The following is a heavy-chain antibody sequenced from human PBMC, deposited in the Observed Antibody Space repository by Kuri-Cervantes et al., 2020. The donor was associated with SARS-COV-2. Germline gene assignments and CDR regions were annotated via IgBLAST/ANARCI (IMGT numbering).Heavy chain of an antibody. CDR3: ARVGYCSSTSCRRFDY. J-gene: IGHJ4*02. CDR2: IKQDGSEK. Sequence: ETLSLTCTVSGGSISSYYWSWIRQPPGKGLEWVANIKQDGSEKYYVDSVKGRFTISRDNAKNSLYLQMNSLRAEDTAVYYCARVGYCSSTSCRRFDYWGQGTLVTVSS. V-gene: IGHV3-7*05. D-gene: IGHD2-2*01. CDR1: GGSISSYY.